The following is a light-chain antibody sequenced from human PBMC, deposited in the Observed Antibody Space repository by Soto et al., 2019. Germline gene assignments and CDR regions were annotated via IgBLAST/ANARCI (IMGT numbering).Light chain of an antibody. CDR1: SSDVGGYGY. J-gene: IGLJ2*01. Sequence: QSALTQPPSASGSPGQSVTISCTGTSSDVGGYGYVSWYQQHPGKAPKLMIFEVTKRASGVPNRFSGSKSGNTASLTVSGLLAEDEADYYCSSYAGINTDVVFGGGTKLTVL. V-gene: IGLV2-8*01. CDR2: EVT. CDR3: SSYAGINTDVV.